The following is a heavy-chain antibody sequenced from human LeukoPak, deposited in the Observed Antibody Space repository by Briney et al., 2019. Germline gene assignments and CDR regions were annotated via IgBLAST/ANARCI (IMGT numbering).Heavy chain of an antibody. CDR1: GFTFSDYY. CDR2: IYYRGST. D-gene: IGHD6-19*01. J-gene: IGHJ3*02. CDR3: ARPYSSGWYGAFDI. Sequence: PGGSLRLSCAASGFTFSDYYMTWIRQPPGKGLEWIGYIYYRGSTKYNPSLKSRVTISGDTSKNQFSLKLSSVTAADTAVYYCARPYSSGWYGAFDIWGQGTVVTVSS. V-gene: IGHV4-59*01.